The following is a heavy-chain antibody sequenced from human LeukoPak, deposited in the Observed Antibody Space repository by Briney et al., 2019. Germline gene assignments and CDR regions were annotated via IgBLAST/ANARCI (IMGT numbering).Heavy chain of an antibody. CDR1: GGSISSYY. Sequence: SETLSLTCTVSGGSISSYYWSWIRQPPGKGLEWIGYICYSGSTNYNPSLKSRVTISVDTSKNQFSLKLSSVTAADTAVYYCASNYYYDSSGYPTWGAFDIWGQGTMVTVSS. D-gene: IGHD3-22*01. V-gene: IGHV4-59*01. J-gene: IGHJ3*02. CDR3: ASNYYYDSSGYPTWGAFDI. CDR2: ICYSGST.